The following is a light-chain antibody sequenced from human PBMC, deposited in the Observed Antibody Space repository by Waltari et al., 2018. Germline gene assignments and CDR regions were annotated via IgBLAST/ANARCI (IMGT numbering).Light chain of an antibody. Sequence: QSVLTQPPSAYGTPGQRVTISCSGSSSNVGSSYVYWYQHLPGAAPKVLMFRDDERASGIPDRFSGSKSGTSASLAISGLRSEDEADYYCAAWDDSLSCWVFGGGTKLTVL. CDR3: AAWDDSLSCWV. CDR1: SSNVGSSY. CDR2: RDD. V-gene: IGLV1-47*01. J-gene: IGLJ3*02.